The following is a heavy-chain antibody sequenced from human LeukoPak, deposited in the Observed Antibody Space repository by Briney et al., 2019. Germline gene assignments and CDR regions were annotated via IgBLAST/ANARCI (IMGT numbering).Heavy chain of an antibody. V-gene: IGHV4-30-4*01. J-gene: IGHJ4*02. CDR2: IYYSGST. Sequence: PSETLSLTCTVSGGSISSGDYYWSWIRQPPGKGLEWIGYIYYSGSTYYNPSLKSRVTISVDTSKNQFSLKLSSVTAADTAVYYCARGFDSSGRKNYYFDYWGQGTLVTVSS. CDR3: ARGFDSSGRKNYYFDY. CDR1: GGSISSGDYY. D-gene: IGHD3-22*01.